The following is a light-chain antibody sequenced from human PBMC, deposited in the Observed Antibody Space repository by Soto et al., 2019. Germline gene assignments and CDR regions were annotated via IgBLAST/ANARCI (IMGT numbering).Light chain of an antibody. CDR3: QQYKT. Sequence: DIQMTQSPSSLSASVGDRVTITCRGSQGISSWLAWYQQKPGKAPRLLIYKASSLASGVPSRFSGSGSGTEFTLXISSLQPDDLATYYCQQYKTFGQGTKVDIK. CDR2: KAS. CDR1: QGISSW. V-gene: IGKV1-5*03. J-gene: IGKJ1*01.